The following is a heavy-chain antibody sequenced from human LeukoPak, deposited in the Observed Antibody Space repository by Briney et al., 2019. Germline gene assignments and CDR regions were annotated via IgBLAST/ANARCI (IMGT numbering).Heavy chain of an antibody. CDR3: ARGPFPSYYYDSSGSFYMAV. D-gene: IGHD3-22*01. J-gene: IGHJ6*03. CDR1: GGSISSSSYY. Sequence: SETLSLTCTVSGGSISSSSYYWGWIRQPPGKGLEWIGSIYYSGSTYYNPSLKSRVTISVDTSKNQFSLKLSSVTAADTAVYFCARGPFPSYYYDSSGSFYMAVWGKGTTVTVSS. CDR2: IYYSGST. V-gene: IGHV4-39*01.